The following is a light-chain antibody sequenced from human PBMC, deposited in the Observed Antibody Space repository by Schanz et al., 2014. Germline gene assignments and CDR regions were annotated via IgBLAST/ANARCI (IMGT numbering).Light chain of an antibody. J-gene: IGKJ1*01. CDR1: QTISDH. CDR3: QQYGSSPPWT. CDR2: GAS. V-gene: IGKV3-20*01. Sequence: EIVLTQSPGTLSLSPGERATLSCRASQTISDHLAWYQQKPGQTPRLLIYGASSRATGIPDRFSGSGSGTDFTLTISRLEPEDFAVYYCQQYGSSPPWTFGQGTKVEIK.